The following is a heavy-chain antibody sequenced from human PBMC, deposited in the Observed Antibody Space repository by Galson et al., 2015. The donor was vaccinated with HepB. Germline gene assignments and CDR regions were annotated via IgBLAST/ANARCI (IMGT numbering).Heavy chain of an antibody. J-gene: IGHJ4*02. V-gene: IGHV1-58*02. Sequence: SVKVSCKASGITFNISAMQWVRRARGERLEWIGWIVVGSGNTKYAQKVQERVTITRDISTSTVYMELNSLRYEDTAVYYCAAADDFDSNAYYGPFDSWGQGTLITVSS. CDR2: IVVGSGNT. D-gene: IGHD3-22*01. CDR3: AAADDFDSNAYYGPFDS. CDR1: GITFNISA.